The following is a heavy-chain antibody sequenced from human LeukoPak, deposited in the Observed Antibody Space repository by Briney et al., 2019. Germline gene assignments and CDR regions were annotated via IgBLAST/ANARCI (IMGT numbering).Heavy chain of an antibody. J-gene: IGHJ4*02. Sequence: SDTLSLTCSVSGGSISTYYWSWIPQTPGKGLEWIGYVYDSGTTNYNPSLKGRVTISSDTSKNQFSLNLRSVNAADTAIYYCARRGGSLGYFDYLGQGTLVTVSS. D-gene: IGHD1-26*01. CDR1: GGSISTYY. V-gene: IGHV4-59*08. CDR2: VYDSGTT. CDR3: ARRGGSLGYFDY.